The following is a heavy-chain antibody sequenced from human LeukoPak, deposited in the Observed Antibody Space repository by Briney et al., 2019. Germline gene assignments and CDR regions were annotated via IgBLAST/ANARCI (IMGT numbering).Heavy chain of an antibody. J-gene: IGHJ5*02. CDR1: GGSISSSSYY. V-gene: IGHV4-39*07. CDR3: ARGRGEGRGISMVRGVRAPSYNWFDP. D-gene: IGHD3-10*01. Sequence: SETLSLTCTVSGGSISSSSYYWGWIRQPPGKGLEWIGEINHSGSTNYNPSLKSRVTISVDTSKNQFSLKLSSVTAADTAVYYCARGRGEGRGISMVRGVRAPSYNWFDPWGHGTLVTVSS. CDR2: INHSGST.